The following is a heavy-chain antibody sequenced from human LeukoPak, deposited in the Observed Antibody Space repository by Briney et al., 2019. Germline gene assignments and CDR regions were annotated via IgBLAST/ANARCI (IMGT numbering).Heavy chain of an antibody. CDR1: GGTFSSYA. CDR3: ARGRAYCSSTSCYGGDWFDP. Sequence: SVKVSFKASGGTFSSYAISWVRQAPGQGLEWMGGIIPIFGTANYAQKFQGRVTITADESTSTAYMELSSLRSEDTAVYYCARGRAYCSSTSCYGGDWFDPWTQRTLVTVSS. CDR2: IIPIFGTA. J-gene: IGHJ5*02. D-gene: IGHD2-2*01. V-gene: IGHV1-69*13.